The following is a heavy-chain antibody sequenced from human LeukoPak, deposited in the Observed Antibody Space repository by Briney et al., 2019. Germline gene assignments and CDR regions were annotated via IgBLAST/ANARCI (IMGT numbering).Heavy chain of an antibody. D-gene: IGHD1-26*01. Sequence: SETLSLTCTVSGGSIRSYYWSWIRQPAGKGLEWIGRIYTSGSTNYNPSLKSRVTMSVDTSKNQFSLKLSSVTAADTAVYYCARESEGAEGGLPQVLVDYWGQGTLVTVSS. CDR2: IYTSGST. J-gene: IGHJ4*02. CDR1: GGSIRSYY. CDR3: ARESEGAEGGLPQVLVDY. V-gene: IGHV4-4*07.